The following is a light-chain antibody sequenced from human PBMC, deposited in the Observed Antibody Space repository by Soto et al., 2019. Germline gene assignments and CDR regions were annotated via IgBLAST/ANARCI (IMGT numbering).Light chain of an antibody. CDR3: QQYNNWTPIT. Sequence: EIVLTQSPGTLSLSPGETATLSCRASQSVSNNLAWYQQKPGQAPSLLIFDASTRATGISPRFSGSGSGTEFTLTISSLQSEDFAIYYCQQYNNWTPITFGQGTRLEIK. J-gene: IGKJ5*01. CDR1: QSVSNN. CDR2: DAS. V-gene: IGKV3-15*01.